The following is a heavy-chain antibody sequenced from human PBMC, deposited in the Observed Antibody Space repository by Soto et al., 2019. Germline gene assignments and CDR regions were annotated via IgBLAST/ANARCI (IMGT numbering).Heavy chain of an antibody. V-gene: IGHV1-18*01. CDR2: ISAYNGNT. CDR3: ARDIRLVAASAGCGY. J-gene: IGHJ4*02. CDR1: GYTFTSYG. D-gene: IGHD2-15*01. Sequence: QVQLVQSGAEVKKPGASVKVSCKASGYTFTSYGISWVRQAPGQGLELMGWISAYNGNTNYAQKPKGRVTITTDTSTRTAYMELRSLRSDDTAVYYCARDIRLVAASAGCGYWGQGTLVTVSS.